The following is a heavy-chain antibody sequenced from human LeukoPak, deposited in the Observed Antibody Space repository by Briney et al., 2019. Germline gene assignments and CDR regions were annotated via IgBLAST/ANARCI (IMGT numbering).Heavy chain of an antibody. CDR1: GDSISSGDYY. CDR2: IYYSGST. CDR3: ARDTRMSSGYHYFDL. J-gene: IGHJ4*02. Sequence: SETLSLTCSVSGDSISSGDYYWSWVRQPPGKALECIGYIYYSGSTYSNPSLRSRVTISVDTPNKQFSLKLSSVTAADTAVYYCARDTRMSSGYHYFDLWGQGTLVTVSS. V-gene: IGHV4-30-4*01. D-gene: IGHD3-22*01.